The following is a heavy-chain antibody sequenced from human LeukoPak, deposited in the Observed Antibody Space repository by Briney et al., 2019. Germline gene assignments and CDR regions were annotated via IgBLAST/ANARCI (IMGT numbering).Heavy chain of an antibody. J-gene: IGHJ6*03. CDR3: ARQAEDFWSGYYSVSSRDYYYYYMDV. CDR2: IIPIFGTA. V-gene: IGHV1-69*06. Sequence: GASVKVSCKASGGTFSSYAISWVRQAPGQGLEWMGGIIPIFGTANYAQKFQGRVTITADKSTSTAYMELSSLRSEDTAVYYCARQAEDFWSGYYSVSSRDYYYYYMDVWGKGTTVTVSS. D-gene: IGHD3-3*01. CDR1: GGTFSSYA.